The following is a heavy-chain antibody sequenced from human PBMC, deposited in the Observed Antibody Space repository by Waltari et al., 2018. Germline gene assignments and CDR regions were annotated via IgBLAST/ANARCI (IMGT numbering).Heavy chain of an antibody. CDR1: GGSISSGDYY. CDR2: IYDSGST. CDR3: ARVPQPYQLLTYFYYYAVDV. J-gene: IGHJ6*02. Sequence: QVQLQESGPGLVKPSQTLSLTCTVSGGSISSGDYYWSWIRQPPGKGLEWIGYIYDSGSTPYRPSLKSRVTISVDTSKNQFSLRLSSVTAADTAVYYCARVPQPYQLLTYFYYYAVDVWGQGTTVTVSS. V-gene: IGHV4-30-4*01. D-gene: IGHD2-2*01.